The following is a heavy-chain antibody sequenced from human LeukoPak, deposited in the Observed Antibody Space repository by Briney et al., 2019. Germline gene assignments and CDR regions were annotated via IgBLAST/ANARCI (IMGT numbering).Heavy chain of an antibody. CDR1: GFTFSSYE. CDR3: ARGYSGSYFDY. J-gene: IGHJ4*02. D-gene: IGHD1-26*01. CDR2: ISSSGSTT. V-gene: IGHV3-48*03. Sequence: GGSLRLSCAASGFTFSSYEMNWVRQAPGKGLEWVSYISSSGSTTYYADSVKGRFTISRDNAKNSLYLQMNSLRAEDTAVYYCARGYSGSYFDYWGQGTLVTVSS.